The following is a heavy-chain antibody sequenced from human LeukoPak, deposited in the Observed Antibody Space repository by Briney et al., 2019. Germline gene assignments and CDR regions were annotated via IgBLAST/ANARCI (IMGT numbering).Heavy chain of an antibody. Sequence: ASVKVSCKASGGTFSSYAISWVRQAPGQGLEWMGGIIPIFGTANYAQKFQGRVTITADESTSTAYMELSSLRSEDTAVYYCARNPLGAYGDYYYGMDVWGQGTTVTVSS. V-gene: IGHV1-69*13. CDR1: GGTFSSYA. D-gene: IGHD4-17*01. J-gene: IGHJ6*02. CDR2: IIPIFGTA. CDR3: ARNPLGAYGDYYYGMDV.